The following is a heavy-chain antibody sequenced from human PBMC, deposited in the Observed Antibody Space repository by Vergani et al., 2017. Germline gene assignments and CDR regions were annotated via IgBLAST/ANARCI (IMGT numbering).Heavy chain of an antibody. CDR2: IDHTGRP. J-gene: IGHJ6*03. Sequence: QVQLQQWGGGLLKPSETLSLTCVVNGGSFTSYHWTWIRQSPGEGLDWVGDIDHTGRPDYNPSLKSRLTMSVDKSRNQFSLTLHSVTATDTAIYFCARVNTETNGHLYYYYYMDVWGQGTAVTVS. V-gene: IGHV4-34*01. D-gene: IGHD4-11*01. CDR1: GGSFTSYH. CDR3: ARVNTETNGHLYYYYYMDV.